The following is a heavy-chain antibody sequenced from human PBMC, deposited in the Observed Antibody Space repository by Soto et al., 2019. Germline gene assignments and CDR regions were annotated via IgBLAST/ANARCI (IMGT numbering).Heavy chain of an antibody. V-gene: IGHV4-61*05. CDR1: GGSISSSSYY. CDR2: IYHSESA. Sequence: SETLSLTCTVSGGSISSSSYYWSWIRQPPGKGLEWIGYIYHSESANYNPSLKSRVIMSVDKSKNQFSLKLSSVTAADTAVYYCARGSTTVVTPNWFDPWGQGTLVTVSS. D-gene: IGHD4-17*01. CDR3: ARGSTTVVTPNWFDP. J-gene: IGHJ5*02.